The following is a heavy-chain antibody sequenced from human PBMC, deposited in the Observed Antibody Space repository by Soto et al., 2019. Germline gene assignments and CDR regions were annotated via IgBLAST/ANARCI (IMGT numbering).Heavy chain of an antibody. CDR2: IDHSGST. J-gene: IGHJ4*02. CDR3: AGDYYGSGSYQY. V-gene: IGHV4-4*02. Sequence: QVQLQESGPGLVKPSGTLSLTCAVSSGSISSSNWWSWVRQPPGKGLEGIGEIDHSGSTNYNPSLMCRVTISVDKSQNQFSLKLSSVTDADTAVYYCAGDYYGSGSYQYWGQGTLVTVSS. CDR1: SGSISSSNW. D-gene: IGHD3-10*01.